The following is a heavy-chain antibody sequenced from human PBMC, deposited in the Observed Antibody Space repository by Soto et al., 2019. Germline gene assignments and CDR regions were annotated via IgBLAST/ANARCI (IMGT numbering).Heavy chain of an antibody. CDR2: INPSGGST. D-gene: IGHD2-15*01. J-gene: IGHJ2*01. Sequence: QMQLVQSGAEVKKPGASVKVSCKASGYTFTSYDMHWVRQAPGQGLEWMGIINPSGGSTSYAQKLQGRVTMNRDTSTSTVYMELSSLRSEDTAVYYCAREGCSGGSCYLTRWYFDLWGRGTLVTVSS. V-gene: IGHV1-46*04. CDR1: GYTFTSYD. CDR3: AREGCSGGSCYLTRWYFDL.